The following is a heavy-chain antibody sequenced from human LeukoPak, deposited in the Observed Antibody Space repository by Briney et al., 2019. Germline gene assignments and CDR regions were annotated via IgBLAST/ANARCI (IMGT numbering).Heavy chain of an antibody. Sequence: ETLSLTCAVYGGSFSGYYMSWVRQAPGKGLEWVSVIYSGGSTYYADSVKGRFTISRDNSKNTLYLQMNSLRAEDTAVYYCARGRDYGDYYFDYWGQGTLVTVSS. CDR1: GGSFSGYY. CDR2: IYSGGST. D-gene: IGHD4-17*01. CDR3: ARGRDYGDYYFDY. V-gene: IGHV3-53*01. J-gene: IGHJ4*02.